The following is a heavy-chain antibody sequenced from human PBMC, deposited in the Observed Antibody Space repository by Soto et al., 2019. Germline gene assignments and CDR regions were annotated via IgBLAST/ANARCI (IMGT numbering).Heavy chain of an antibody. CDR3: ARGTIIVGPTGSPDY. D-gene: IGHD1-26*01. J-gene: IGHJ4*02. V-gene: IGHV1-2*02. Sequence: QVQLVQSGAEVKKPGASVKVSCKASGYTFTCYYMHWVRQAPGQGLEWIGWINPNSGGTNYAQKFQGRVTMTRDTSISTAYMELSRLRSDDTAVYYCARGTIIVGPTGSPDYWGQGTLVTVSS. CDR2: INPNSGGT. CDR1: GYTFTCYY.